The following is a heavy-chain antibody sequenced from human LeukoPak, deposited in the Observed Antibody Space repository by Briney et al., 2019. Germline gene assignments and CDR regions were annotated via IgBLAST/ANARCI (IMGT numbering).Heavy chain of an antibody. Sequence: GESLKISCKGSGYSFTTYWIGWVRQMPGKGLEWMGIIYPDDSDTRYSPSFQGQVAISADKSISTAYLQWSSLKASDTAMYYCARRRTAMGASEYWGQGTLVTVSS. CDR3: ARRRTAMGASEY. CDR2: IYPDDSDT. CDR1: GYSFTTYW. J-gene: IGHJ4*02. V-gene: IGHV5-51*01. D-gene: IGHD5-18*01.